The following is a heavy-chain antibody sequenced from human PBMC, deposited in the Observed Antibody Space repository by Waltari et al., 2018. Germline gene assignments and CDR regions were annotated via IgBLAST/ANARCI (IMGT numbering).Heavy chain of an antibody. CDR3: ARWMDTSGWYLDY. CDR2: IKEDGSEK. D-gene: IGHD6-19*01. Sequence: EVQLVESGGGLVQPGGSLRLSCAASGFTFGKYWMCWVRQTPGKGLECVANIKEDGSEKYYVDSVKGRFTISRDNAQNSLYLQMNSLRAEDTTVYYCARWMDTSGWYLDYWGQGTLVTVSS. CDR1: GFTFGKYW. V-gene: IGHV3-7*01. J-gene: IGHJ4*02.